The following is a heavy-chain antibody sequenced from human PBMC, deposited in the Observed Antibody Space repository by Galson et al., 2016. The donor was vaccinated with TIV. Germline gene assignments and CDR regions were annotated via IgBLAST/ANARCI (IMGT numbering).Heavy chain of an antibody. Sequence: PALVKPTPTLTLTCTFSGFSLSARGESVGWIRQSPGKALEWLALIYWDDDKRYSPSLKSRLTITKDTSKREVVLTVTNVDPVDTATYYCAQGNGGGRHYFRQWGQGTLVTASS. V-gene: IGHV2-5*02. J-gene: IGHJ1*01. CDR1: GFSLSARGES. CDR2: IYWDDDK. D-gene: IGHD2-8*01. CDR3: AQGNGGGRHYFRQ.